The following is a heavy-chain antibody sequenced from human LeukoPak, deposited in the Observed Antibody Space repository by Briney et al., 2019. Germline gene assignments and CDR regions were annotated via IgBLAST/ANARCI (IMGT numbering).Heavy chain of an antibody. CDR2: IYPGDSDT. CDR1: GASISNYY. J-gene: IGHJ5*02. V-gene: IGHV5-51*01. CDR3: ARPSASP. Sequence: ETLSLTCTVSGASISNYYCSWIRQPAGKGLEWMGIIYPGDSDTRYSPSFQGQVTISADKSISTAYLQWSSLKASDTAMYYCARPSASPWGQGTLVAVSS.